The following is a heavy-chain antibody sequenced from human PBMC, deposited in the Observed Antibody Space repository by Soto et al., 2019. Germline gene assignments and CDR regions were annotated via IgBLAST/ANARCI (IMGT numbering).Heavy chain of an antibody. CDR2: IYYTGST. CDR3: ARDPGITARPDAFDI. D-gene: IGHD6-6*01. CDR1: GGSVSSGSYC. V-gene: IGHV4-61*01. Sequence: QVQLQESGPGLVKPSETLSLTCTVSGGSVSSGSYCWSWIRQPPGKGLEWIGYIYYTGSTNYNPSLKSRVTTPVDTSKNQFSLKLSSVTAADTAVYYCARDPGITARPDAFDIWGQGTMVTVSS. J-gene: IGHJ3*02.